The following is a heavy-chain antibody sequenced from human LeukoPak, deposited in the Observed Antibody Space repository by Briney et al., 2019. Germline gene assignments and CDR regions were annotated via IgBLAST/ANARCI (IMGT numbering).Heavy chain of an antibody. J-gene: IGHJ5*02. V-gene: IGHV4-59*08. CDR3: ARYSSSVLATGGTSRWFDP. CDR1: GASISSYF. CDR2: IYSSGST. D-gene: IGHD6-13*01. Sequence: SETLSLTCTVSGASISSYFWSWIRQPPGKGLEWIGYIYSSGSTNYNPSLKSRVTISVDTSKNQFSLRLSSVTAADTAVYYCARYSSSVLATGGTSRWFDPWGQGTLVTVSS.